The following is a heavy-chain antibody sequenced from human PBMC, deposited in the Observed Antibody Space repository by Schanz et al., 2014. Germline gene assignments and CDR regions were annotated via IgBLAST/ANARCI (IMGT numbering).Heavy chain of an antibody. V-gene: IGHV1-18*01. D-gene: IGHD1-1*01. Sequence: QVQLVQSGGEVKTPGASVKVSCKASGYTFTRSGISWVRQAPGQGLEWMGWIGGSDGNTNFAQKFQGRVTMTTDTSTSTVYMELRSLTSDDSAVYYCARDTALRATGTTSVGVMDVWGQGTTVTVSS. CDR2: IGGSDGNT. J-gene: IGHJ6*02. CDR1: GYTFTRSG. CDR3: ARDTALRATGTTSVGVMDV.